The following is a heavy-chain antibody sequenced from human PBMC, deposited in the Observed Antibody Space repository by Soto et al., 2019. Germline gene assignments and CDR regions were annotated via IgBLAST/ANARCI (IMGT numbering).Heavy chain of an antibody. D-gene: IGHD2-8*01. CDR2: ISGYNGDT. CDR3: AKNGQPPYYYYCLDV. CDR1: GYTFTRYG. J-gene: IGHJ6*02. Sequence: ASVKVSCKASGYTFTRYGISWVRQAPGQGLERMGWISGYNGDTNYAQKFHDRVSMTIDTSTGTAYMELRSLTSDDTAIYYCAKNGQPPYYYYCLDVWGQGTKVTFSS. V-gene: IGHV1-18*01.